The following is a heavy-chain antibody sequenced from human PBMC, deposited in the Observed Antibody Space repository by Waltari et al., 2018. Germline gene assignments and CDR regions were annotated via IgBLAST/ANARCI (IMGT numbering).Heavy chain of an antibody. CDR1: EFNLNIFE. CDR3: ARSGNSSGYYYMTDAFHL. CDR2: ISSSGETI. J-gene: IGHJ3*01. D-gene: IGHD3-22*01. Sequence: EMQLVESGGGLVQPGGSLRLSCAASEFNLNIFEMNWVRQAPGKGLEWVSSISSSGETIYYTDSVKGRFTISRDNAQSTLYLQMSSLSAEDTAVYFCARSGNSSGYYYMTDAFHLWGQGTMVTVSS. V-gene: IGHV3-48*03.